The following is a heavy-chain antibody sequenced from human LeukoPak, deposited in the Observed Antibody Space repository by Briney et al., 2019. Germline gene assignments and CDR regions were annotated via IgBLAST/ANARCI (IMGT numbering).Heavy chain of an antibody. J-gene: IGHJ6*02. Sequence: GGSLRLSCAASGFTFSSYAMHWVRQAPGKGLEWVAVISYDGSNKYYADSVKGRFTISRDNSKNTLYLQMNSLRAEDTAVYYCARDGGSGCSSTSCYKAHYYYYGMDVWGQGTTVTVSS. CDR1: GFTFSSYA. CDR3: ARDGGSGCSSTSCYKAHYYYYGMDV. V-gene: IGHV3-30-3*01. D-gene: IGHD2-2*02. CDR2: ISYDGSNK.